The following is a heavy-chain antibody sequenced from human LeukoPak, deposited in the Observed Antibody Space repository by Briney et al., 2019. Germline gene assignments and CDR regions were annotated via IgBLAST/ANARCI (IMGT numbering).Heavy chain of an antibody. V-gene: IGHV3-48*01. D-gene: IGHD6-19*01. CDR2: ITNSGNSK. Sequence: GGSLRLSCAASEFTFSSYSMNWVRQAPGKGLEWVSYITNSGNSKSYADSVKGRFTISRDNTKNSLYLQMNGLRAEDTAVYYCARDTGYSSGWGRGTLVTVSP. CDR1: EFTFSSYS. J-gene: IGHJ2*01. CDR3: ARDTGYSSG.